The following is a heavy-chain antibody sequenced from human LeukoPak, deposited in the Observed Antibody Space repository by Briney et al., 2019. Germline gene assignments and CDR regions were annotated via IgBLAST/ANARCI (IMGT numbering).Heavy chain of an antibody. CDR1: GGSISTYY. Sequence: PSETLSLTCTVSGGSISTYYWSWIRQTPGKGLEWIGYIYYSGSTNYNPSLKSRVTISVDTSKNQFPLKLSSVTAADTAVYYCARLSATVTTIFDYWGQGTLVTVSS. CDR2: IYYSGST. D-gene: IGHD4-17*01. CDR3: ARLSATVTTIFDY. V-gene: IGHV4-59*01. J-gene: IGHJ4*02.